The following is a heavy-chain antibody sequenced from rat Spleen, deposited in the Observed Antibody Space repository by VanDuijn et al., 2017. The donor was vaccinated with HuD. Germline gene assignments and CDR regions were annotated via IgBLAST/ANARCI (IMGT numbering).Heavy chain of an antibody. Sequence: EVRLQESGPGLVKPSQSLSLTCSVTGYSISSSYNWTWIRKFPGNKLEWMGYVNNAGSTNYNPSLKSRISITRDTSKNQFFLQVNSVTTEDTATYYCAKTTVAYYYIMDAWGQGASVTVSS. J-gene: IGHJ4*01. V-gene: IGHV3-3*01. CDR3: AKTTVAYYYIMDA. CDR1: GYSISSSYN. CDR2: VNNAGST. D-gene: IGHD1-3*01.